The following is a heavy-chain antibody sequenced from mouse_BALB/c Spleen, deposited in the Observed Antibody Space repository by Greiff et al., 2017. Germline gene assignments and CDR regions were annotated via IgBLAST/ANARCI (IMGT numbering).Heavy chain of an antibody. J-gene: IGHJ4*01. CDR1: GFNIKDTY. Sequence: VQLQQSGAELVKPGASVKLSCTASGFNIKDTYMHWVKQRPEQGLEWIGRIDPANGNTKYDPKFQGKATITADTSSNTAYLQLSSLTSEDTAVYYCARAVYGNYYAMDYWGEGTSVTVSS. D-gene: IGHD2-10*02. V-gene: IGHV14-3*02. CDR3: ARAVYGNYYAMDY. CDR2: IDPANGNT.